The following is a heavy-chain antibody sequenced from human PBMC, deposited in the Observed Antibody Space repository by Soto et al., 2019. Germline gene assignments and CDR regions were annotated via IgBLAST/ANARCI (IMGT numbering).Heavy chain of an antibody. V-gene: IGHV4-59*08. CDR3: AGDIRSGSYRFDY. D-gene: IGHD1-26*01. Sequence: TLSLTCTVSGGSISSYYWSWIRQPPGKGLEWIGYIYYSGSTNYNPSLKSRVTISVDRPNNQFSLKLSSVTAADTAIYYCAGDIRSGSYRFDYWGQGTLVTVSS. CDR1: GGSISSYY. J-gene: IGHJ4*02. CDR2: IYYSGST.